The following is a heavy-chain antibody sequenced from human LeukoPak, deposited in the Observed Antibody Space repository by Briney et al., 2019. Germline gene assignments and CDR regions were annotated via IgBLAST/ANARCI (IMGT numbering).Heavy chain of an antibody. V-gene: IGHV4-59*01. CDR2: IYYSGST. J-gene: IGHJ3*02. D-gene: IGHD1-14*01. CDR1: GGSISSYY. Sequence: SETLSLTCTVFGGSISSYYWSWIRQPPGKGLEWIGYIYYSGSTNYNPSLKSRVTISVDTSKNQFSLKLSSVTAADTAVYYCARDTTDAFDIWGQGTMVTVSS. CDR3: ARDTTDAFDI.